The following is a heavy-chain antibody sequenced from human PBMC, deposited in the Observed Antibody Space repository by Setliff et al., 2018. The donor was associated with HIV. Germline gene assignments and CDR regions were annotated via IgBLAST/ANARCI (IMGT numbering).Heavy chain of an antibody. J-gene: IGHJ4*02. Sequence: GGSLRLSCSASGFTFSSYVMHWVRQAPGKGLEYVSAISSNGGSTYYADSVKGRFTISRDNSKNTLYLQMSSLRVEDTAVYYCVKAVIVVIPAAIFDYWGQGTLVTVPQ. CDR1: GFTFSSYV. V-gene: IGHV3-64D*09. CDR3: VKAVIVVIPAAIFDY. CDR2: ISSNGGST. D-gene: IGHD2-2*01.